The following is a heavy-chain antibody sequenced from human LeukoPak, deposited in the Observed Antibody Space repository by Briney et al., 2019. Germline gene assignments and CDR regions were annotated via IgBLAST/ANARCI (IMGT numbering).Heavy chain of an antibody. Sequence: PGGSLRLSCAASGFTFSSYSMNWVRQAPGKGLEWVSSISRSSSYIYYADSVKGRFTISRDNAKNSLYLQMNSLRAEDTAVYYCARDPVYNRGPLDYWGQGTLVTVSS. CDR3: ARDPVYNRGPLDY. CDR2: ISRSSSYI. CDR1: GFTFSSYS. D-gene: IGHD3-10*01. V-gene: IGHV3-21*01. J-gene: IGHJ4*02.